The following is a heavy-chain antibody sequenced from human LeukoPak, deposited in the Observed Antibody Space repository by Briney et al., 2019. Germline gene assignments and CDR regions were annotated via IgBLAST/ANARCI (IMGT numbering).Heavy chain of an antibody. V-gene: IGHV3-66*01. CDR2: IYSGGST. J-gene: IGHJ6*02. Sequence: PGGSLRLSCAASGFTVSSNYMSWVRQAPGKGLEWVSVIYSGGSTYYADSVKGRFTISRDNSKNTLYLQMNSLRAEDTAVYYCARERVSSSWSRVYYYYYGMDVWGQGTTVTVSS. CDR1: GFTVSSNY. D-gene: IGHD6-13*01. CDR3: ARERVSSSWSRVYYYYYGMDV.